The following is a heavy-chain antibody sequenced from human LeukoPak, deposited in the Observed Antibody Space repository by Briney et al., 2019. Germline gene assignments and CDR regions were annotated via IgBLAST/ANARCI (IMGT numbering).Heavy chain of an antibody. CDR3: ARDYCSGGSCYSHYYYYYMDV. CDR1: GFTLSSYE. J-gene: IGHJ6*03. CDR2: INSSGSTI. Sequence: GGSLRLSCAASGFTLSSYEMNWVRQAPGKGLEWGSYINSSGSTIYYADSVKGRFTISRDNAKNSLYLQMNSLRAEDTAVYYCARDYCSGGSCYSHYYYYYMDVWGKGTTVTVSS. V-gene: IGHV3-48*03. D-gene: IGHD2-15*01.